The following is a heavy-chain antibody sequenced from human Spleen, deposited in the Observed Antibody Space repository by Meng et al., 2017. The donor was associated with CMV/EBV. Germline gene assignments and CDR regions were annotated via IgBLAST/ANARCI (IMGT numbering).Heavy chain of an antibody. V-gene: IGHV3-49*04. J-gene: IGHJ6*02. CDR2: IRSKAYGGTT. D-gene: IGHD6-19*01. Sequence: GESLKISCTASGFTFGDYAMSWVRQAPGKGLEWVGFIRSKAYGGTTEYAASVKGRFTISRDDSKSIAYLQMNSLKTEDTAVYYCTRGGGWYGASPYYYYYGMDVWGQGTTVTVSS. CDR1: GFTFGDYA. CDR3: TRGGGWYGASPYYYYYGMDV.